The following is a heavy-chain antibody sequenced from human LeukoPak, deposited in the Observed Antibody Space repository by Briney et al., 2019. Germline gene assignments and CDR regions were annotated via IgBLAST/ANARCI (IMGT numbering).Heavy chain of an antibody. V-gene: IGHV1-18*01. CDR3: ARAPLWDYDILTGYGYYYGMDV. Sequence: GASVKVSCKASGYTFTSYGISWVRQAPGQRLEWMGWISPYNGNTNYAQKLQGRVTMTTDTSTSTAYMELRSLRSDDTAVYYCARAPLWDYDILTGYGYYYGMDVWGQGTTVTVSS. D-gene: IGHD3-9*01. CDR1: GYTFTSYG. J-gene: IGHJ6*02. CDR2: ISPYNGNT.